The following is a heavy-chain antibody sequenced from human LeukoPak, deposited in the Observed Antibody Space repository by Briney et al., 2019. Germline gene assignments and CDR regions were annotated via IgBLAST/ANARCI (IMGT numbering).Heavy chain of an antibody. Sequence: GESLRISCKGSGYSFTSYWISWVRQMPGKGLEWMGRIDPSDSYTNYSPSFQGHVTISADKSISTAYLQWSSLKASDTAMYYCVRAPRVATIWGDYWGQGTLVTVSS. CDR1: GYSFTSYW. D-gene: IGHD5-12*01. J-gene: IGHJ4*02. V-gene: IGHV5-10-1*01. CDR2: IDPSDSYT. CDR3: VRAPRVATIWGDY.